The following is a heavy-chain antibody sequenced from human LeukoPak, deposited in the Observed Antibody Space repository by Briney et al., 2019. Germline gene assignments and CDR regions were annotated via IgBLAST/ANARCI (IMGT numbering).Heavy chain of an antibody. Sequence: SETLSLTCTVSGGSISGGNYYWSWIRQPPGKGLEWIGYIYYSGSTYYNPSLKSRVTISVDTSKNQFSLRLRSVTAADTAVYYCARGLVWRFLLDSRRDSFDIWGQGTTITVSS. D-gene: IGHD3-16*01. CDR1: GGSISGGNYY. V-gene: IGHV4-30-4*01. J-gene: IGHJ3*02. CDR3: ARGLVWRFLLDSRRDSFDI. CDR2: IYYSGST.